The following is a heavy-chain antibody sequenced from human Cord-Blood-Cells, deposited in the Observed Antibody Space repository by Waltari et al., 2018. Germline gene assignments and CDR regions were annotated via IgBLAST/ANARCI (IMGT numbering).Heavy chain of an antibody. J-gene: IGHJ4*02. D-gene: IGHD2-21*01. CDR3: ARGEGVVVIAIDY. V-gene: IGHV1-2*02. Sequence: QVQLVQSGAEVKKPGASVTASCKPSGYTFTGSYMHWGRQAPGQGLEWMGWINPNSGGTNYAQKFQGRVTMTRDTSISTAYMELSRLRSDDTAVYYCARGEGVVVIAIDYWGQGTLVTVSS. CDR1: GYTFTGSY. CDR2: INPNSGGT.